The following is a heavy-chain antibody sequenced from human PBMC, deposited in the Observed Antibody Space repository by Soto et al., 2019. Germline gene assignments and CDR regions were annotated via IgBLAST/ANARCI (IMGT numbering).Heavy chain of an antibody. D-gene: IGHD2-2*01. CDR3: ERDRDFCSGTNCRRGSIYYYYMDV. CDR2: IKQDGSET. CDR1: GFTFSGHW. V-gene: IGHV3-7*01. Sequence: EVHLVESGGGLVQPGGSLRLSCAASGFTFSGHWMSWVRQAPGKGLEWVAQIKQDGSETFYVGSVKGRFTISRDNVKKSLDLPMNSLRAEDTAVYYCERDRDFCSGTNCRRGSIYYYYMDVWGNGTTVTVSS. J-gene: IGHJ6*03.